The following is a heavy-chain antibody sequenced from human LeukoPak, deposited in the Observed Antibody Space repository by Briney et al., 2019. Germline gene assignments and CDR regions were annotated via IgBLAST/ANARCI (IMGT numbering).Heavy chain of an antibody. V-gene: IGHV5-51*01. J-gene: IGHJ4*02. CDR3: AREGNYNVLTGYYHYFDC. CDR2: NYSGDSDT. Sequence: SPKISCNGSGYSITKYWIGWVRQMPGKGQEWRGMNYSGDSDTRYSPSVRGQVTISADKSISTAYLQWSSLKASDTAMYYCAREGNYNVLTGYYHYFDCWGQGTLVTVSS. D-gene: IGHD3-9*01. CDR1: GYSITKYW.